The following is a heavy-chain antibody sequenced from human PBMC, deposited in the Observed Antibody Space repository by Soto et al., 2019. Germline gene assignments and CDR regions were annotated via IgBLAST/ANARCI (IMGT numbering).Heavy chain of an antibody. CDR1: DGSISSYY. CDR3: ARSYSGAYWGAFDI. Sequence: PSETLSLTCTVSDGSISSYYWSWVRQPPGKGLEWIGYIYYSGSSNYNPSLKSRVTMSLDTSKNQFSLKLSSVTAADTAVYYCARSYSGAYWGAFDIWGQGTMVTVSS. J-gene: IGHJ3*02. V-gene: IGHV4-59*01. CDR2: IYYSGSS. D-gene: IGHD1-26*01.